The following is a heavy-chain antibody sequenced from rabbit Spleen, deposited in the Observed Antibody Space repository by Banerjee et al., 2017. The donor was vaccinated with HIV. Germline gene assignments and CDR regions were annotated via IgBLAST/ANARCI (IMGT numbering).Heavy chain of an antibody. J-gene: IGHJ6*01. Sequence: QEQLVESGGGLVQPEGSLTLTCTASGFSFSSYYDMCWVRQAPGKGLEWIGYIYTGDGSIGYASWVNGRFTISKTSSTTMTLQMTSLTGADTAIYFCGRGGDWGSRFDLWGPGTLVTVS. CDR3: GRGGDWGSRFDL. CDR1: GFSFSSYYD. D-gene: IGHD2-1*01. V-gene: IGHV1S45*01. CDR2: IYTGDGSI.